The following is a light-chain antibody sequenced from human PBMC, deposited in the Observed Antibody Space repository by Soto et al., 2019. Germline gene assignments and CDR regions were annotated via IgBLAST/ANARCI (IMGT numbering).Light chain of an antibody. CDR3: QQYKDWPLT. V-gene: IGKV3-15*01. J-gene: IGKJ1*01. Sequence: EIVMTQSPATLSVSPGERATLSCRASQSVSSNLAWYQQKPGQAPRLLIYGASTRATVVPARFSGSGSGTEFTLTISSLQSEDFAVYYCQQYKDWPLTFGQGTKVE. CDR1: QSVSSN. CDR2: GAS.